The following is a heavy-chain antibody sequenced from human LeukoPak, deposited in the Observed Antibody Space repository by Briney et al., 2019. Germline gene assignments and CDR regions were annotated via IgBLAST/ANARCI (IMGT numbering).Heavy chain of an antibody. Sequence: ASVKVSCKASGYTFTGYYMHWVRQAPGQGLEWMGWINPNSGGTNYAQKFQGRVTMTRNTSISTAYMELSSLRSEDTAVYYCARGYSSGWRFRYWGQGTLVTVSS. CDR3: ARGYSSGWRFRY. CDR2: INPNSGGT. J-gene: IGHJ4*02. CDR1: GYTFTGYY. D-gene: IGHD6-19*01. V-gene: IGHV1-2*02.